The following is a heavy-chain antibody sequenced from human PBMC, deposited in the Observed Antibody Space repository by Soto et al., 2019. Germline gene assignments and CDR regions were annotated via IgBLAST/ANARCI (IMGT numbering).Heavy chain of an antibody. Sequence: QVQLVQSGAEVKKPGASVKVSCKASGYTFTSYYMHWVRQAPGQGLEWMGIINPSGGSTSYAQKFQGRVTMTRDTSTSTVYMELSSLRSDDTAVYYCARGFNVLRFSLSYSWYFDLWGRGTLVTVSS. CDR1: GYTFTSYY. J-gene: IGHJ2*01. CDR3: ARGFNVLRFSLSYSWYFDL. V-gene: IGHV1-46*01. CDR2: INPSGGST. D-gene: IGHD3-3*01.